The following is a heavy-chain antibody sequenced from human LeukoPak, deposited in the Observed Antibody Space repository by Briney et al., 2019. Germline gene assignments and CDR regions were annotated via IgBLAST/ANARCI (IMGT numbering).Heavy chain of an antibody. CDR1: GFTFDDYA. J-gene: IGHJ4*02. D-gene: IGHD3-22*01. Sequence: GGSLRLSCAASGFTFDDYAMHWARQAPGKGLEWVSGISWNSGSIGYADSVKGRFTISRDNAKNSLYLQMNSLRAEDTALYYCAKDYYDSSGYYLDYWGQGTLVTVSS. V-gene: IGHV3-9*01. CDR3: AKDYYDSSGYYLDY. CDR2: ISWNSGSI.